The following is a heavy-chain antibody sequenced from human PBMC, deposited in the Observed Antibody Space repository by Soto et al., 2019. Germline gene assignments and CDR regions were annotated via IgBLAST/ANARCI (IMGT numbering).Heavy chain of an antibody. CDR3: AKETPLQRRYYDGSGYYYFDS. CDR2: ISFDGSAK. V-gene: IGHV3-30*18. D-gene: IGHD3-22*01. Sequence: SXRLSCAASVFTFSNYCMHWVRQAPGKGLDGVALISFDGSAKYYAGSVKGRFTISRDNSKNTMYLQMNSLRVEDTAVYYCAKETPLQRRYYDGSGYYYFDSWGQGTLVTVSS. CDR1: VFTFSNYC. J-gene: IGHJ4*02.